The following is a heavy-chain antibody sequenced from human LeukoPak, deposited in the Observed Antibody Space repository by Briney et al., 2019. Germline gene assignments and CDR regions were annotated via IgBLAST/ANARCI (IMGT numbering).Heavy chain of an antibody. CDR3: ARECTPEFGYYGSGSPFDP. Sequence: ASVKVSCKASGYTFTGYYMHWVRQAPGQGLEWMGIINPSGGSTSYAQKFQGRVTMTRDMSTSTVYMELSSLRSEDTAVYYCARECTPEFGYYGSGSPFDPRGQGTLVTVSS. D-gene: IGHD3-10*01. CDR2: INPSGGST. CDR1: GYTFTGYY. J-gene: IGHJ5*02. V-gene: IGHV1-46*01.